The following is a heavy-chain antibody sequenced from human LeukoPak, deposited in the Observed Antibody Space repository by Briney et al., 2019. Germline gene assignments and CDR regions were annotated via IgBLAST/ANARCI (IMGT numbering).Heavy chain of an antibody. D-gene: IGHD3-16*02. J-gene: IGHJ4*02. CDR3: ARGFVWGSYRVDY. Sequence: ASVKVSCKASGYTFTGYYMHWVRQAPGQGLEWMRRINPNSGGTNYAQKFQGRVTMTRDTSISTAYMELSRLRSDDTAVYYCARGFVWGSYRVDYWGQGTLVTVSS. CDR1: GYTFTGYY. CDR2: INPNSGGT. V-gene: IGHV1-2*06.